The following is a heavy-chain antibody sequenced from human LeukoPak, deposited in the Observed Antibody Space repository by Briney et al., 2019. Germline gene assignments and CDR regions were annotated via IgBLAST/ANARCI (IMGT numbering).Heavy chain of an antibody. D-gene: IGHD5-24*01. CDR1: GYTFTGYY. CDR2: INPKSGGT. J-gene: IGHJ6*03. Sequence: GASVKVSCKASGYTFTGYYMHWVRQAPGQGLEWMVWINPKSGGTNYTQKFQGRVTMTRDTSISTAYLQWSSLKASDTAMYYCARWLQEYYYMDVWGKGTTVTVSS. V-gene: IGHV1-2*02. CDR3: ARWLQEYYYMDV.